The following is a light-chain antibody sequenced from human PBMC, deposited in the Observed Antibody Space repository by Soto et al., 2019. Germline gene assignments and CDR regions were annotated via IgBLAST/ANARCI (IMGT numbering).Light chain of an antibody. Sequence: DTQMTQSPSSVPASVGDRVTITCRASQGIRSWLAWYQQKPGKAPKLLIFAASSLPSGVPSSFTGRGSGAEFTLTISSLQPEDFETYYCQQTDSFPLSFGGGTKVDIK. CDR3: QQTDSFPLS. J-gene: IGKJ4*01. CDR1: QGIRSW. V-gene: IGKV1D-12*01. CDR2: AAS.